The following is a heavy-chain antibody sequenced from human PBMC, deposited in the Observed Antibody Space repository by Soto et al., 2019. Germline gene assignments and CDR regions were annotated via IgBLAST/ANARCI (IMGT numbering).Heavy chain of an antibody. CDR1: GGSISSGGYS. CDR3: ARDHRGP. V-gene: IGHV4-30-2*01. Sequence: SETLSLTCAVSGGSISSGGYSWGWIRQPPGKGLEWIGFIYHSGSTYYNPSLKSRVTISVDRSKNQFSLNLTSVTAADTAVYYCARDHRGPWGQGTLVTVSS. J-gene: IGHJ5*02. CDR2: IYHSGST.